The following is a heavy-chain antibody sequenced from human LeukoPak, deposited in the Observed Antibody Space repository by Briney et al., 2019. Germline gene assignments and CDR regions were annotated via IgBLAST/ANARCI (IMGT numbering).Heavy chain of an antibody. D-gene: IGHD6-6*01. CDR3: AKDRGAYSSSSKAAVVY. CDR1: GFTFSSYN. J-gene: IGHJ4*02. V-gene: IGHV3-48*01. Sequence: GGSLRLSCAASGFTFSSYNMNWVRQAPGKGLEWVSYISSGSSTVYYADSVKGRFSISRDNSKNTLYLQMNSLRAEDTAVYYCAKDRGAYSSSSKAAVVYWGQGTLVTVSS. CDR2: ISSGSSTV.